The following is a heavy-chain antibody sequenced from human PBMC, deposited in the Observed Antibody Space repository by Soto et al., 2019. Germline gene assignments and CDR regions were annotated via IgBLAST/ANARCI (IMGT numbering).Heavy chain of an antibody. D-gene: IGHD6-19*01. V-gene: IGHV3-7*01. Sequence: GGSLRLSCATSGFTLSRYWMSWVRQAPGEGLEWVANIKEDGSEKNYVDSVKGRFTISRDNAENSLYLQMDSLRNEDTAVYYCARFFGSGFDYWGQGTLVTVSS. CDR2: IKEDGSEK. CDR3: ARFFGSGFDY. CDR1: GFTLSRYW. J-gene: IGHJ4*02.